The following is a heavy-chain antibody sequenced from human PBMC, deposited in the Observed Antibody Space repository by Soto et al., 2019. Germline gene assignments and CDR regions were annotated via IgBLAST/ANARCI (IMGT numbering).Heavy chain of an antibody. CDR3: AREGTGGDNCGDH. V-gene: IGHV3-30*03. CDR2: TSWDEGSK. J-gene: IGHJ5*02. D-gene: IGHD2-21*01. Sequence: QVQLVESGGGVVQPGRSLSLSCAASGFTFDTYGMHWVRQAPGKGLEWLAVTSWDEGSKYYADSVKGRFTISRDNSKNPLYLQMDSLRPEDTAIYFCAREGTGGDNCGDHWGQGTLVTVSS. CDR1: GFTFDTYG.